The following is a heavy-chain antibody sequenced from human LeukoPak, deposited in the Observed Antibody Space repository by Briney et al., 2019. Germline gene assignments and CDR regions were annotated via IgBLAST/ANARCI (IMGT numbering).Heavy chain of an antibody. Sequence: PSETLSLTCTVSGGSISSYYWSWIRQPPGKGLEWIGYIYYSGTTNYNPSLKSRVTISVDTSKNQFSLKLSSVTAADTAVYYCARHARNYYGSGSYYKLRWFDPWGQGTLVTVSS. D-gene: IGHD3-10*01. CDR1: GGSISSYY. J-gene: IGHJ5*02. V-gene: IGHV4-59*08. CDR2: IYYSGTT. CDR3: ARHARNYYGSGSYYKLRWFDP.